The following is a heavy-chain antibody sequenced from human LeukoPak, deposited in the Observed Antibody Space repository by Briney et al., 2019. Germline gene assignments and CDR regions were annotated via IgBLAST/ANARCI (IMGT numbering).Heavy chain of an antibody. V-gene: IGHV3-30*02. J-gene: IGHJ4*02. CDR1: GFTFSSYG. Sequence: PGGSLRLSCAASGFTFSSYGMHWVRQAPGKGLEWVAFIRYDGRNKYYADSVKGRFTISRDNSKNTLYLQMNSLRAEDTAVYYCAKDLRTADFWSGYPDYWGQGTLVTVSS. CDR2: IRYDGRNK. D-gene: IGHD3-3*01. CDR3: AKDLRTADFWSGYPDY.